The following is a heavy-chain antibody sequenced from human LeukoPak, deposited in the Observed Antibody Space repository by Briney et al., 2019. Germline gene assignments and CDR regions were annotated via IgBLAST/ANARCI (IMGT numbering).Heavy chain of an antibody. CDR1: GGSISSSSYY. CDR3: ARVAYCGGDCYCFDH. D-gene: IGHD2-21*02. Sequence: PSETLSLTCTVSGGSISSSSYYWGWIRQPPGKGLEWIGSIYYSGSTYYNPSLKSRVTISVDTSKNQFSLKLSSVTAADTAVYYCARVAYCGGDCYCFDHWGQGTLVTVSS. CDR2: IYYSGST. V-gene: IGHV4-39*01. J-gene: IGHJ4*02.